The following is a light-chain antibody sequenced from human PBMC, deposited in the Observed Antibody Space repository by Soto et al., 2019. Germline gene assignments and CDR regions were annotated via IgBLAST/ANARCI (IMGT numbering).Light chain of an antibody. CDR3: QQSSSTPYT. CDR1: QNIRNY. Sequence: DIQMTQSPSSLSASVGDRVTITCRASQNIRNYLNWYQQTPGKAPKLLIYAAYTLQTGVPSRCSGSGSGADFTLTISSLHPEDFATYFCQQSSSTPYTFGQGTTLEIK. CDR2: AAY. J-gene: IGKJ2*01. V-gene: IGKV1-39*01.